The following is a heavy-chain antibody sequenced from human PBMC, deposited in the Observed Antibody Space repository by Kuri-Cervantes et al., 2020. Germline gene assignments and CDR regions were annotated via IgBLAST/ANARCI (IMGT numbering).Heavy chain of an antibody. D-gene: IGHD1-1*01. Sequence: GGSLRLSCAASGFTFSDYYMSWIRQAPGKGLEWVSYISDSLSTIYYADSVKGRFTISRDNSKNTPYLQMNSLRAEDTAVYYCATQRRGTTTWGQGTLVTVSS. CDR2: ISDSLSTI. J-gene: IGHJ4*02. V-gene: IGHV3-11*01. CDR1: GFTFSDYY. CDR3: ATQRRGTTT.